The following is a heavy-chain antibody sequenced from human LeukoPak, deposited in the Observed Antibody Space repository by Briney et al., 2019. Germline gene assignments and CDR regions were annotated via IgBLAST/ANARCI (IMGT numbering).Heavy chain of an antibody. J-gene: IGHJ5*02. CDR1: GYTFTSYY. V-gene: IGHV1-46*01. CDR2: INPSGGST. D-gene: IGHD6-13*01. Sequence: ASVKVSCKASGYTFTSYYMHWVRQAPGQGLEWIGIINPSGGSTSYAQKFQGRVTMTRDTSTSTVYMELSSLRSEDTAVYYCARGAPYSSIWYQWFDPWGQGTLVTVSS. CDR3: ARGAPYSSIWYQWFDP.